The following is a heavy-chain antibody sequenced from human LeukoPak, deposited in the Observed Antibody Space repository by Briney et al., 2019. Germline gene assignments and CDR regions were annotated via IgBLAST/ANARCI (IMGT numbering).Heavy chain of an antibody. CDR1: GYTFTSYG. Sequence: ASVKVSCKASGYTFTSYGISWVRQATGQGLEWMGWISAYNGNTNYAQKLQGRVTMTTDTSTSTAYMELRSLRSDDTAVYYCARVWDDFWSGCRGGNWFDPWGQGTLVTVSS. CDR2: ISAYNGNT. CDR3: ARVWDDFWSGCRGGNWFDP. J-gene: IGHJ5*02. V-gene: IGHV1-18*01. D-gene: IGHD3-3*01.